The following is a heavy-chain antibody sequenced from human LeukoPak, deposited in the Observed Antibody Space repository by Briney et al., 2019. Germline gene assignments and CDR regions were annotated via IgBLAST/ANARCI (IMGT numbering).Heavy chain of an antibody. V-gene: IGHV3-23*01. CDR2: FDGNGPNT. Sequence: GGSLRLACAVAGFSFGIFAMAWVRLAPGGGRGWVSGFDGNGPNTYYAVSVKGRWTISRDNSSNTQYLEMNSLSPEDTAIYYCAKPRTTGLGWAQFDYGGQGSLVTASS. D-gene: IGHD2-8*02. CDR3: AKPRTTGLGWAQFDY. CDR1: GFSFGIFA. J-gene: IGHJ4*02.